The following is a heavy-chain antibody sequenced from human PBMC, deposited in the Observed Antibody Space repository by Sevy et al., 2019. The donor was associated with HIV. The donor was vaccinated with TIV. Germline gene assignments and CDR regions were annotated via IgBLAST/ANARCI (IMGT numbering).Heavy chain of an antibody. D-gene: IGHD3-16*02. CDR3: AKDQGDYVWGTFRDY. CDR1: GFTFSIYA. J-gene: IGHJ4*02. CDR2: LSGSGGST. Sequence: GGSLRLSCAASGFTFSIYAMSWVRQAPGKGLEWVSGLSGSGGSTYYADSVKGRFTISRDNSKNTLYLQMNSLKAEDTAVYYCAKDQGDYVWGTFRDYWGQGTLVTVSS. V-gene: IGHV3-23*01.